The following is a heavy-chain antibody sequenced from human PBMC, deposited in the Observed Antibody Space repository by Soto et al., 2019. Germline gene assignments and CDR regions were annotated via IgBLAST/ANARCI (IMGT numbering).Heavy chain of an antibody. CDR3: ARLGETDLRILEWLAYYGMDV. CDR1: GYIFTSYW. CDR2: IYPGDSDT. V-gene: IGHV5-51*01. Sequence: GDPLKISCKGSGYIFTSYWIGWLRQMPGKGLVWMGLIYPGDSDTRYSPSFQGQVTISADKSISTAYLQWSSLKASDTAMYYCARLGETDLRILEWLAYYGMDVWGQGTTVTVSS. J-gene: IGHJ6*02. D-gene: IGHD3-3*01.